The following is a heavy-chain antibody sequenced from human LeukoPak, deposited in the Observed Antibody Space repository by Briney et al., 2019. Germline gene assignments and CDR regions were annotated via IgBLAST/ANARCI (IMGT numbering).Heavy chain of an antibody. J-gene: IGHJ4*02. Sequence: SGGSLRLSCAASGFTFSDYYMSWIRQAPGKGLEWVSYISSSGSTIYYADSVKGRFTISRDNAKNSLYLQMNSLRAEDTAVYYCARTPNRVWLTDYWGQGTLVTVSS. CDR2: ISSSGSTI. V-gene: IGHV3-11*04. CDR3: ARTPNRVWLTDY. CDR1: GFTFSDYY. D-gene: IGHD5-18*01.